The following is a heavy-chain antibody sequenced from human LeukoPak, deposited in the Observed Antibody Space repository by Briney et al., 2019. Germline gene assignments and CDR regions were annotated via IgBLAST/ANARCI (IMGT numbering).Heavy chain of an antibody. CDR3: ARVSPTVTTTNYYYYYMDV. CDR1: GYTFTSYG. V-gene: IGHV1-18*01. D-gene: IGHD4-17*01. CDR2: ISAYNGNT. J-gene: IGHJ6*03. Sequence: ASVKVSCKASGYTFTSYGISWVRQAPGQGLEWMGWISAYNGNTNYAQKLQGRVTMTTDTSTSTAYMELRSLRSDDTAVYYCARVSPTVTTTNYYYYYMDVWGKGTTVTISS.